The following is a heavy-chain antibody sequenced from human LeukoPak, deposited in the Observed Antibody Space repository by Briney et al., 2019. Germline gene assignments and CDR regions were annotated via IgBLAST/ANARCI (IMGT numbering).Heavy chain of an antibody. J-gene: IGHJ4*02. V-gene: IGHV4-31*03. CDR3: ARALRLGELSLPPFDY. CDR2: IYYSGST. D-gene: IGHD3-16*02. Sequence: PSETLSLTCTVSGGSISSGGYYWSWIRQRPGKGLEWIGYIYYSGSTYYNPSLKSRATISVDTSKNQFSLKLSSVTAADTAVYYCARALRLGELSLPPFDYWGQGTLVTVSS. CDR1: GGSISSGGYY.